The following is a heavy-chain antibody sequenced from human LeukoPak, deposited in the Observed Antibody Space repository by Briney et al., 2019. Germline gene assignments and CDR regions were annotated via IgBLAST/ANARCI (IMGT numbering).Heavy chain of an antibody. Sequence: GGSLRLSCAASGFTFSNAWMSWVRQAPGKGLEWVGRIKSKTDGGTTDYAAPVKGRFTISRDDSKNTLYLQMNSLKTEDTAVYYCTTGIVVVPAAMHRADYYYYMDVWGKGTTVTVSS. V-gene: IGHV3-15*01. J-gene: IGHJ6*03. CDR1: GFTFSNAW. D-gene: IGHD2-2*01. CDR2: IKSKTDGGTT. CDR3: TTGIVVVPAAMHRADYYYYMDV.